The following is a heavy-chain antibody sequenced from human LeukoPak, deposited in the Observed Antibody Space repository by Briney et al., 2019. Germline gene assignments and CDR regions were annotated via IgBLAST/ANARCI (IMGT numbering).Heavy chain of an antibody. CDR1: GFIFEDYG. CDR2: INWNGGSR. J-gene: IGHJ4*02. V-gene: IGHV3-20*04. D-gene: IGHD2-2*01. CDR3: ARAGARYCSSTSCSFDY. Sequence: GGSLRLSCVASGFIFEDYGMSWVRQAPGKGLEWASGINWNGGSRGYADSVKGRFTISRDNAKNSLYLQINSLRAEDTALYYCARAGARYCSSTSCSFDYWGQGTLVTVSS.